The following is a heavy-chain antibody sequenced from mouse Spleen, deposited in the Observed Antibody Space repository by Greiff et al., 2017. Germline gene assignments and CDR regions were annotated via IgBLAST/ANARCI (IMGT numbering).Heavy chain of an antibody. CDR3: ARNNWERGDY. Sequence: EVQLQQSGPELVKPGASVKISCKASGYTFTDYYMNWVKQSHGKSLEWIGDINPNNGGTSYNQKFKGKATLTVDKSSSTAYMELRSLTSEDSAVYYCARNNWERGDYWGQGTTLTVSS. D-gene: IGHD4-1*01. V-gene: IGHV1-26*01. CDR2: INPNNGGT. J-gene: IGHJ2*01. CDR1: GYTFTDYY.